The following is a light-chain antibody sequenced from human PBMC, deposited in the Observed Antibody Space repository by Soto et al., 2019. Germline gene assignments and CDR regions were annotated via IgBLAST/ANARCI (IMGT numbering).Light chain of an antibody. CDR1: QSISSN. J-gene: IGKJ4*01. CDR2: GAT. Sequence: EIVMSQSAAILSVSPGERVTLSCRANQSISSNLAWYQQKPGHTPRLLIYGATTRATGIPARFSGSGSETDFTLTINSLQSEDFAVYYCQMYNNWVATFGGGTKVDIK. V-gene: IGKV3D-15*01. CDR3: QMYNNWVAT.